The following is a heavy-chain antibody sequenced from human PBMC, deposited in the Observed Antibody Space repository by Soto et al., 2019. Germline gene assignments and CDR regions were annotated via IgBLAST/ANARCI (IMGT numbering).Heavy chain of an antibody. CDR3: ARLWSDWNYLRYYFDY. CDR2: IYYSGST. CDR1: GGSISSYY. D-gene: IGHD1-7*01. J-gene: IGHJ4*02. V-gene: IGHV4-59*08. Sequence: SETLCLTCTVSGGSISSYYWSWIRQPPGKGLEWIGYIYYSGSTNYNPSLKSRVTISVDTSKNQFSLKLSSVTAADTAVYYCARLWSDWNYLRYYFDYWAQGTLVTVSS.